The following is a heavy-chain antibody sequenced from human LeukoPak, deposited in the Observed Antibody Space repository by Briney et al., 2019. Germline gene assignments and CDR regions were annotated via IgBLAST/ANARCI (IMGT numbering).Heavy chain of an antibody. CDR1: GFSFRSYG. CDR2: ISGSGSST. V-gene: IGHV3-23*01. J-gene: IGHJ1*01. D-gene: IGHD3-16*01. Sequence: GGSLRLSCAASGFSFRSYGMSWVRQAPGKGLEWVSVISGSGSSTDYADSVKGRFTISRDNFKNTLSLQMNSLRGEDTAVYYCAKDDAWGRYKDWGQGTLVTVSS. CDR3: AKDDAWGRYKD.